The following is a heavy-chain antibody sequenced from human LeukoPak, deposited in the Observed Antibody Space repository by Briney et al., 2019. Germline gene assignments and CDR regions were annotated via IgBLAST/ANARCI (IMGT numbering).Heavy chain of an antibody. CDR3: AKVAKYYYGSETYYFFEH. CDR2: IRYDGTKE. J-gene: IGHJ4*02. D-gene: IGHD3-10*01. Sequence: GGSLRLSCETSGFSFSTSGMHWVRQAPGKGLDWVTFIRYDGTKEYYADSVKGRFTISRDNSNNTLYLQMNSLRVEDTAVYYCAKVAKYYYGSETYYFFEHWGQGTLVTASS. CDR1: GFSFSTSG. V-gene: IGHV3-30*02.